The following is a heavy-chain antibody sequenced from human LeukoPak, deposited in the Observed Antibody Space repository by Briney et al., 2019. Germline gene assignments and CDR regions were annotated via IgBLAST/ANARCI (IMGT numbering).Heavy chain of an antibody. CDR3: ARNYDFWSGYLS. D-gene: IGHD3-3*01. CDR2: INPNSGGT. CDR1: GYTFTGYY. J-gene: IGHJ5*02. Sequence: ASVKVSCKASGYTFTGYYMHWVRQAPGQGLEWMGWINPNSGGTNYAQKFQGRVTMTRDTSISTAYMELSRLRSDDTAVYYCARNYDFWSGYLSWGQGTLVTVSS. V-gene: IGHV1-2*02.